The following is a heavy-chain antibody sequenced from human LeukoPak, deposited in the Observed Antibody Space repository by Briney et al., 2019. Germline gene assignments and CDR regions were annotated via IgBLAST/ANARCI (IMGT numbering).Heavy chain of an antibody. CDR3: ARDTEHLYFVFDH. D-gene: IGHD3-9*01. CDR2: INYSGAT. J-gene: IGHJ4*02. CDR1: GASISSDY. V-gene: IGHV4-59*12. Sequence: SETLSLTCTVSGASISSDYWTWIRQAPGKGLEWIGYINYSGATHYNPSLRSRVTMSIDTSKNHFSLQLSSVTAADTAVYYCARDTEHLYFVFDHWGQGTLVTVSS.